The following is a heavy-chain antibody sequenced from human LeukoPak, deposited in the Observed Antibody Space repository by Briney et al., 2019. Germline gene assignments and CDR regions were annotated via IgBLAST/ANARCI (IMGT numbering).Heavy chain of an antibody. CDR1: GFTFRTYG. CDR2: IPYDGSNE. CDR3: ALNGVSDAY. Sequence: PGGSLRLSCAASGFTFRTYGIHWVRQAPGKGLEWVAFIPYDGSNEYYIDSVKGRFTISRDNSKNTLYLQMDSLRTEDTAVYYCALNGVSDAYWGQGTLVTVSS. J-gene: IGHJ4*02. V-gene: IGHV3-30*02.